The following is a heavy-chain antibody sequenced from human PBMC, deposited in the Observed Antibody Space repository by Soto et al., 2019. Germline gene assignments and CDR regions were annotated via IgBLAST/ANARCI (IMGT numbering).Heavy chain of an antibody. CDR3: ARGMGRWLQLWGGYCGMDV. CDR1: GGSISSYY. V-gene: IGHV4-59*01. D-gene: IGHD5-12*01. J-gene: IGHJ6*02. CDR2: IYYSGST. Sequence: QVQLQESGPGLVKPSETLSLTCTVSGGSISSYYWSWIRQPPGKGLEWIGYIYYSGSTNYNPPLPGRVTISVDTAKNQFSLKLSSVTAADTAVYYCARGMGRWLQLWGGYCGMDVWGQGTTVTVSS.